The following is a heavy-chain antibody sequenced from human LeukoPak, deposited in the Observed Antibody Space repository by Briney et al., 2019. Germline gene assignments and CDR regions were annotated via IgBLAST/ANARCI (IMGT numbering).Heavy chain of an antibody. CDR2: IKEDGSEK. CDR1: GFTFSSYW. V-gene: IGHV3-7*05. Sequence: GGSLRLSCAASGFTFSSYWMSWVRQAPVKGLEWVANIKEDGSEKYYVDSVKGRFTISRDNAKNSLSLQMNSLRAEDTAVYYCARGGSSSLVYWGQGTLVTVSS. D-gene: IGHD6-6*01. CDR3: ARGGSSSLVY. J-gene: IGHJ4*02.